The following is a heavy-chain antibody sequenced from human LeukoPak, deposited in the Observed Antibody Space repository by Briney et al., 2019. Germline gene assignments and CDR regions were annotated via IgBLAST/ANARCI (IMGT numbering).Heavy chain of an antibody. CDR1: GGSSSGYY. J-gene: IGHJ6*03. V-gene: IGHV4-34*01. CDR3: ARGQRALAVAGKGYYYYMDV. CDR2: INHSGST. Sequence: SETLSLTCAVYGGSSSGYYWSWIRQPPGKGLEWIGEINHSGSTNYNPSLKSRVTISVDTSKNQFSLKLSSVTAADTAVYYCARGQRALAVAGKGYYYYMDVWGKGTTVTVSS. D-gene: IGHD6-19*01.